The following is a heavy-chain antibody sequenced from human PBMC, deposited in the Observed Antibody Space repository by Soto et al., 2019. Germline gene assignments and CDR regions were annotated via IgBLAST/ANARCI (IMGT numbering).Heavy chain of an antibody. V-gene: IGHV1-69*01. J-gene: IGHJ3*02. CDR2: IIPIFGSE. CDR3: ARERGYDNLDPFDI. Sequence: QVELVQSGAEMKKPGSSVKVSCKASGGSFNNYAISWVRQAPGQGLEWMGGIIPIFGSENYAQKFQGRVTITADESTSTGYMELSSLRSEDTAVYYCARERGYDNLDPFDIWGQGTMVAVSS. D-gene: IGHD5-12*01. CDR1: GGSFNNYA.